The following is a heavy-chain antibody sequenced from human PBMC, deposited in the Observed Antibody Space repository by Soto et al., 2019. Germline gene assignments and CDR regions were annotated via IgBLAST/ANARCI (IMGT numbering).Heavy chain of an antibody. D-gene: IGHD5-12*01. J-gene: IGHJ3*02. CDR2: ISYDGSNK. V-gene: IGHV3-30*04. CDR1: GFTFSSYA. Sequence: GESLKISCAASGFTFSSYAMHWVRQAPGKGLEWVAVISYDGSNKYYADSVKGRFTISRDNSKNTLYLQMNSLRAEDTAVYYCARSGGYSGYDAFDIWGQGTMVTVSS. CDR3: ARSGGYSGYDAFDI.